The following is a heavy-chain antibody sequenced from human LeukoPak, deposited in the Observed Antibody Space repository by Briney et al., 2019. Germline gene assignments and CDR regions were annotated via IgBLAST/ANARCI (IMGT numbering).Heavy chain of an antibody. CDR3: ARESSGSYWG. Sequence: GGSLTLSCVASGFIFSKHWMHWVRQAPGKGLVWVSRLNLDGSTTSYADSVKGRFTISRDNAKNTLYLQMNSLRVDDAGVYYCARESSGSYWGWGQGTLVTVSS. CDR1: GFIFSKHW. J-gene: IGHJ4*02. V-gene: IGHV3-74*01. CDR2: LNLDGSTT. D-gene: IGHD3-10*01.